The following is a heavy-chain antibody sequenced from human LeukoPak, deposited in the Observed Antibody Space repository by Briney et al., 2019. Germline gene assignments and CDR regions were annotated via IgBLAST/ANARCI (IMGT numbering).Heavy chain of an antibody. CDR1: GYSFISYW. Sequence: GESLKISCKGSGYSFISYWIGWVRLMPGIGLEWVGIIYPSDSETRYSPSFQGQVTISADKSTSTAYLQWSSLKASDTAMYYCARQVAVAAWEYWGQGTLVTASS. D-gene: IGHD6-19*01. CDR3: ARQVAVAAWEY. J-gene: IGHJ4*02. V-gene: IGHV5-51*01. CDR2: IYPSDSET.